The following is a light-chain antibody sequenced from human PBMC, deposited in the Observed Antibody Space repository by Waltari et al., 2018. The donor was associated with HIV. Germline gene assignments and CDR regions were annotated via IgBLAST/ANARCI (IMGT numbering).Light chain of an antibody. Sequence: SVVTQPASVSGFPVQSVTISCTGTDSDFGYGNFVSWYQQHPGKAPKVILFEVDSRASGVDDRFSGSKSGNTASLTISGLRTEDEANYYCSSFTKDFTVIFGGGTKVTIL. V-gene: IGLV2-14*03. CDR1: DSDFGYGNF. J-gene: IGLJ2*01. CDR2: EVD. CDR3: SSFTKDFTVI.